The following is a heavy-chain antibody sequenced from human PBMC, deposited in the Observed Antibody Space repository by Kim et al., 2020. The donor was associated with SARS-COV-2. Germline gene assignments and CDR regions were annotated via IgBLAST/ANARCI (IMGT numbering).Heavy chain of an antibody. V-gene: IGHV3-11*04. Sequence: GGSLRLSCAASGFTFSDYYMSWIRQAPGKGLEWVSYISSSGSTIYYADSVKGRFTISRDNAKNSLYLQMNSLRAEDTAVYYCAREEYYYDSSGYWGWFDPWGQGTLVTVSS. CDR3: AREEYYYDSSGYWGWFDP. D-gene: IGHD3-22*01. CDR1: GFTFSDYY. J-gene: IGHJ5*02. CDR2: ISSSGSTI.